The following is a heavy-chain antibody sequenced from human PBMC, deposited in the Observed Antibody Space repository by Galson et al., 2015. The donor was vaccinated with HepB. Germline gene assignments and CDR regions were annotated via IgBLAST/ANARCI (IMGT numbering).Heavy chain of an antibody. CDR1: GGTFSSYA. J-gene: IGHJ6*02. CDR2: IIPIFGTA. D-gene: IGHD3-10*02. V-gene: IGHV1-69*13. Sequence: SVKVSCKASGGTFSSYAISWVRQAPGQGLEWMGGIIPIFGTANYAQKFQGRVTITADESTSTAYMELSSLRSEDTAVYYCARAPGSPMDGGYYYYYYGMDVWGQGTTVTVSS. CDR3: ARAPGSPMDGGYYYYYYGMDV.